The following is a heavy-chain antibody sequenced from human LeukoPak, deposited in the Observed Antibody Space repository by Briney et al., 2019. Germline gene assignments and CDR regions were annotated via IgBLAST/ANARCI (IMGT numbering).Heavy chain of an antibody. CDR2: INSDGSTT. CDR1: GFTFSNYW. V-gene: IGHV3-74*01. CDR3: ARGGYSDSSTYPPGKV. J-gene: IGHJ4*02. Sequence: GGSLRLSCAASGFTFSNYWMHWVRQAPGKGLVWVSRINSDGSTTNYADSVKGRFTIPRDNAKNTLYLQMSSLRAEDTAVYYCARGGYSDSSTYPPGKVWGQGTLVTVSS. D-gene: IGHD3-22*01.